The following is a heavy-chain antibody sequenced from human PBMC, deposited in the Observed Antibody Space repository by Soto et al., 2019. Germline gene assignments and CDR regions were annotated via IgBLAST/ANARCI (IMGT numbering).Heavy chain of an antibody. V-gene: IGHV1-69*02. CDR3: ATGRDDVGIFDY. Sequence: QVQLVQSGAEVKKPGSSVKVSCKASGGTFSSYTISWVRQAPGQGLEWMGRIIPILGIANYAQKFQGRVTITADKSTSTAYMELSSLRSEDTAVYYCATGRDDVGIFDYWGQGTLVTVSS. CDR1: GGTFSSYT. CDR2: IIPILGIA. J-gene: IGHJ4*02. D-gene: IGHD2-21*02.